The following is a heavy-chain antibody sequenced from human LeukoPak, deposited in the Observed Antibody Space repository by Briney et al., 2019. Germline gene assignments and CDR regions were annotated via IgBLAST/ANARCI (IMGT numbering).Heavy chain of an antibody. Sequence: PGGSLRLSCAASGFTFNNYGMHWVRQAPGKGLEWVAAIWHDGSNKYYADSVKGRFTISRDNSKNTLYLQMNSLRAEDTALYYCARGQEYYYDSSAYSKFDYWGQGTLVTVSS. V-gene: IGHV3-33*01. J-gene: IGHJ4*02. CDR3: ARGQEYYYDSSAYSKFDY. CDR1: GFTFNNYG. CDR2: IWHDGSNK. D-gene: IGHD3-22*01.